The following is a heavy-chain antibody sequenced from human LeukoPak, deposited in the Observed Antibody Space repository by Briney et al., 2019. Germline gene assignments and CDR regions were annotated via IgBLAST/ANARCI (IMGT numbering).Heavy chain of an antibody. D-gene: IGHD6-13*01. Sequence: GGSLRLSCAASGFTFSSYWMSWVRQAPGKGLEWVANIKQDGSEKYYVGSVKGRFTISRDNAKNSLYLQMNSLRAEDTAVYYCARDLSSSWFDYWGQGTLVTVSS. CDR2: IKQDGSEK. CDR3: ARDLSSSWFDY. CDR1: GFTFSSYW. V-gene: IGHV3-7*01. J-gene: IGHJ4*02.